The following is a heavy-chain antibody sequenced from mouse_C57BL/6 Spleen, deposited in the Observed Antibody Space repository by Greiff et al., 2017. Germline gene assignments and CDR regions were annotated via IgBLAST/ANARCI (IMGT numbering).Heavy chain of an antibody. CDR1: GYTFTSYW. J-gene: IGHJ4*01. D-gene: IGHD1-1*01. V-gene: IGHV1-69*01. Sequence: QVQLQQPGAELVMPGASVKLSCKASGYTFTSYWMHWVKQRPGQGLEWIGEIDPSDSYTNYNQKFKGKSTLTVDKSSSTAYMQRSSLTSEDSAVDYCARTHDYSSSNYAMGCWGQGTSGTVCS. CDR2: IDPSDSYT. CDR3: ARTHDYSSSNYAMGC.